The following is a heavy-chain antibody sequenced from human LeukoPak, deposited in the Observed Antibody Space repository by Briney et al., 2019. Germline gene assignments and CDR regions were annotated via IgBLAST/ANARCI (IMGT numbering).Heavy chain of an antibody. Sequence: GGSLRLSCAASGFTVSSNYMSWVRQAPGKGLEWVSVIYSGGSTYYADSVKGRFTISRDNSKNTLYLQMNSLRAEDTAVYYCARGDRRSGSQYYFDYWGQGTLVTVSS. CDR3: ARGDRRSGSQYYFDY. J-gene: IGHJ4*02. D-gene: IGHD3-22*01. V-gene: IGHV3-53*01. CDR2: IYSGGST. CDR1: GFTVSSNY.